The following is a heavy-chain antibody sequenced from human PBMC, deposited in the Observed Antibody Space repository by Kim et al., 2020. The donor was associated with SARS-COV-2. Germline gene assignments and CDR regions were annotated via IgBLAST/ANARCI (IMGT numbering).Heavy chain of an antibody. CDR1: GYTFTGYF. V-gene: IGHV1-2*06. D-gene: IGHD2-21*01. Sequence: ASVKVSCKSSGYTFTGYFLHWVRQAPGQGLEWMGRINPNNGDTNYAQKFQGRVTMTRATSIRTVYMELSGLTSDDTAVYYCARGQAYGGDYWGQGTLVTVSS. CDR2: INPNNGDT. CDR3: ARGQAYGGDY. J-gene: IGHJ4*02.